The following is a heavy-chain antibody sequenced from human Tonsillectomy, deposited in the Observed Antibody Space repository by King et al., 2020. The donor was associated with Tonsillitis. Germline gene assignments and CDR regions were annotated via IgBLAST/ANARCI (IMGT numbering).Heavy chain of an antibody. Sequence: VQLVQSGAEVKKPGASVKVSCKASGYTFTGYYMHWVRQAPGQGLEWMGWINPNSGGTNYAQKFQGWVTMTRDTSISTAYMELSRLRSDDTAVYYCARTKRDGYNFVSWYFDLWGRGTLVTVSS. D-gene: IGHD5-24*01. CDR2: INPNSGGT. V-gene: IGHV1-2*04. J-gene: IGHJ2*01. CDR1: GYTFTGYY. CDR3: ARTKRDGYNFVSWYFDL.